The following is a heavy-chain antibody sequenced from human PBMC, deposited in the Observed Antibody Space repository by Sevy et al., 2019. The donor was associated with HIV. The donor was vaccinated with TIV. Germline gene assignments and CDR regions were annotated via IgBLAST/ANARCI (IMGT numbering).Heavy chain of an antibody. J-gene: IGHJ6*02. V-gene: IGHV1-69*13. D-gene: IGHD6-13*01. Sequence: ASVKVSCKASGGTFSSYAISWVRQAPGQGLEWMGGIIPIFGTANYAQKFQGRVTITADESTSTAYMELGSLRSEDTAVYYCARPAPAAADYIDYYYYGMDVWGQGTTVTVSS. CDR1: GGTFSSYA. CDR3: ARPAPAAADYIDYYYYGMDV. CDR2: IIPIFGTA.